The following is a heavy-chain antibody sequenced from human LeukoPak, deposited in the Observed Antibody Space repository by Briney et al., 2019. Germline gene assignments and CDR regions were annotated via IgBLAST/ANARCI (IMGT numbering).Heavy chain of an antibody. Sequence: GGSLRLSCAASGFTFSSYTIHWVRQAPGKGLEWVAVIAHDGRNTYYADSVKGRFTISRDNSKNTLSLQMNNLRPEDTAVYYCARDDGTVITDSFFDYWGQGTLVSVSS. V-gene: IGHV3-30*04. CDR1: GFTFSSYT. CDR2: IAHDGRNT. CDR3: ARDDGTVITDSFFDY. J-gene: IGHJ4*02. D-gene: IGHD4-11*01.